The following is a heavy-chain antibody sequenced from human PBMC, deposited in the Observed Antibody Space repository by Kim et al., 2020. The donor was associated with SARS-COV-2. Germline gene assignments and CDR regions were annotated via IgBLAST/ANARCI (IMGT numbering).Heavy chain of an antibody. Sequence: SETLSLTCTVFGGSVSSGGYHWSWIRQHPGKGLEWFGYIYYSGSTYYNPSLKSRSTISVDTSNNQFSLKLSSLTAAVTAVDYCARSTYCGSDCYSNNYHYYGMDVWGQGTTVTVSS. V-gene: IGHV4-31*03. D-gene: IGHD2-21*02. J-gene: IGHJ6*02. CDR1: GGSVSSGGYH. CDR2: IYYSGST. CDR3: ARSTYCGSDCYSNNYHYYGMDV.